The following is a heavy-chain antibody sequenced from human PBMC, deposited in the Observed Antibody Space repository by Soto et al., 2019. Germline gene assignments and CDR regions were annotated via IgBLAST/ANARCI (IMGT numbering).Heavy chain of an antibody. Sequence: GGSLRLSCAASGFTFSSYAMSWVRQAPGKGLEWVSAISGSGGSTYYADSVKGRFTISRDNSKNTLYLQMNSLRAEDTAVYYCAKDQAGDTYYYDSSGYYDYWGQGTLVT. CDR2: ISGSGGST. CDR1: GFTFSSYA. V-gene: IGHV3-23*01. J-gene: IGHJ4*02. CDR3: AKDQAGDTYYYDSSGYYDY. D-gene: IGHD3-22*01.